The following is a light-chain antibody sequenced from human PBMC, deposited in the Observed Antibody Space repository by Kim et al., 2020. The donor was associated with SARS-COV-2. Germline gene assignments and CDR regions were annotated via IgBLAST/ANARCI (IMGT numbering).Light chain of an antibody. Sequence: SASVGDGVTITCRASQAISNHVAWFQQKPGKAPKSLIYSASGLVNGVPSRFSGSGSGTDFTLTVSGLHPEDSATYYCQQYNTYPYTFGQGTKLEI. CDR3: QQYNTYPYT. CDR1: QAISNH. J-gene: IGKJ2*01. CDR2: SAS. V-gene: IGKV1-16*01.